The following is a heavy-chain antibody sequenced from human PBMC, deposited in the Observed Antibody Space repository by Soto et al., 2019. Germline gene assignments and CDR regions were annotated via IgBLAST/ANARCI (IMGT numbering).Heavy chain of an antibody. D-gene: IGHD3-3*01. CDR1: GFSLTTSGVG. CDR3: AHRVLRTVFGLVTTTAIYFDF. Sequence: QIALNESGPRQVKPRQTLTLTCTFSGFSLTTSGVGVGWIRQSPGKAPEWLALIYWDDDKRYSPSLKSRLTITQDTSKNQVVLTMADLDPADTGTYYCAHRVLRTVFGLVTTTAIYFDFWGQGTQVAASS. J-gene: IGHJ4*02. CDR2: IYWDDDK. V-gene: IGHV2-5*02.